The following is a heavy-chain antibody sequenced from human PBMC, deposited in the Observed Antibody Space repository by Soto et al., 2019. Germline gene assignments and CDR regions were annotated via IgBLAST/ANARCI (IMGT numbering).Heavy chain of an antibody. CDR1: GFTVSSNY. CDR2: IYSGGST. CDR3: ARTPLRLRYFDWLFAFDI. D-gene: IGHD3-9*01. V-gene: IGHV3-53*04. J-gene: IGHJ3*02. Sequence: GVSLRLSCAASGFTVSSNYMSWVRQAPGKGLEWVSVIYSGGSTYYADSVKGRFTISRHNSKNTLYLQMNSLRAEDTAVYYCARTPLRLRYFDWLFAFDIWGQGTMVPVSS.